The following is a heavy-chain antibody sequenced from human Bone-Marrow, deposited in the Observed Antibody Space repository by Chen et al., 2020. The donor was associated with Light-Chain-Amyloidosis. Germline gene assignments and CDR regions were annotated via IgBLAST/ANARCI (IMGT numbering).Heavy chain of an antibody. V-gene: IGHV3-33*01. CDR2: IWYDGSNQ. Sequence: QVQLVESGGGVVQPGTSLRLSCAASEITFSNYHMHWVRQAPGKGPEWVAVIWYDGSNQYYADSVKGRFTISRDNPSNTQYLQINSLRAEDTAVYYCVREGFCSRTSCYSYGLDVWGQGTTVTVSS. CDR3: VREGFCSRTSCYSYGLDV. CDR1: EITFSNYH. D-gene: IGHD2-2*02. J-gene: IGHJ6*02.